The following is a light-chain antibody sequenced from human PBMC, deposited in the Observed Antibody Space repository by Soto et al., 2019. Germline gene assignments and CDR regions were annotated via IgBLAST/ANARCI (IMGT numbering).Light chain of an antibody. V-gene: IGLV2-14*01. CDR1: SSDVGGYNY. Sequence: QAVVTQPASVSGSPGQSITISCTGTSSDVGGYNYVSRYQQHPGKAPKLMIYEVSNRPSGVSNRFSGSKSGNTASLTISGLQAEDEADYYCSSYTSSSSVVFGGGTKLTVL. CDR3: SSYTSSSSVV. CDR2: EVS. J-gene: IGLJ2*01.